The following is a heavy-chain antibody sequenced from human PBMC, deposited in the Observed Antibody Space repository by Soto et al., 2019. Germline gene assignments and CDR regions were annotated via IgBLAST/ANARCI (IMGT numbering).Heavy chain of an antibody. Sequence: EVQLVESGGGLVQPGGSLRLYCAASGFTFSRYWMHWVRQAPVKGLVWVSRINSDGSSTSYADAVKGRFTSSRDNAKNTLYLQMNSLRAEDTAVYYCATMDCSSTSCYAEFDPWGQGTLVTVSS. CDR1: GFTFSRYW. CDR3: ATMDCSSTSCYAEFDP. V-gene: IGHV3-74*01. J-gene: IGHJ5*02. CDR2: INSDGSST. D-gene: IGHD2-2*01.